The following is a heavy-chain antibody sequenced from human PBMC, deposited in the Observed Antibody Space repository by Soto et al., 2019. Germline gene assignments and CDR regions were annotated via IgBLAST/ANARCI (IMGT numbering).Heavy chain of an antibody. D-gene: IGHD6-6*01. V-gene: IGHV3-30*18. CDR1: GFTFSSYG. CDR3: AKIAARSPPDL. CDR2: ISYDGSNK. J-gene: IGHJ5*02. Sequence: TGGSLRLSCAASGFTFSSYGMHWVRQAPGKGLEWVAVISYDGSNKYYADSVKGRFTISRDNSKNTLYLQMNSLRAEDTAVYYCAKIAARSPPDLWGQGTLVTVSS.